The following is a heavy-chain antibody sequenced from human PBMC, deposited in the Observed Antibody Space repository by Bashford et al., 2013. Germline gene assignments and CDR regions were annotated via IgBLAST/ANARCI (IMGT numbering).Heavy chain of an antibody. D-gene: IGHD4-17*01. CDR1: GFTFSSYG. CDR3: ARDNGDPTAPYFQH. V-gene: IGHV3-33*01. CDR2: VWYDGSNK. Sequence: GSLRLSCEASGFTFSSYGMHWVRQAPGKGLEWVAVVWYDGSNKYYAESVKGRFTISRDNSKNTLYLQMNSLRAEDTTVYYCARDNGDPTAPYFQHWGQGTLVTVSS. J-gene: IGHJ1*01.